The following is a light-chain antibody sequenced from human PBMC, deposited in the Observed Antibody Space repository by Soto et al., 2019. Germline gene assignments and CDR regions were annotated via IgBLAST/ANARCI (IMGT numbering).Light chain of an antibody. V-gene: IGLV1-44*01. Sequence: QSVLTQPPSASGTPGQRITISCSGSSSNIGSHSVNWYQQLPGTAPKLLIYRSSQRPSGVPDRFSGSKSGTSASLAISGLQSGDEADYYCQSFDSTLSGAVFGTGTKLTVL. CDR3: QSFDSTLSGAV. CDR1: SSNIGSHS. CDR2: RSS. J-gene: IGLJ1*01.